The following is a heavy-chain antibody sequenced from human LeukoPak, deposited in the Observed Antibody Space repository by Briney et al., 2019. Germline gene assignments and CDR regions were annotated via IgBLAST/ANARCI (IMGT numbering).Heavy chain of an antibody. CDR3: ARDRSLGY. CDR1: GGSISSYY. D-gene: IGHD7-27*01. J-gene: IGHJ4*02. Sequence: SETLSLTCTVSGGSISSYYWSWIRQPPGKGLEWIGYIYYSGSTNYNPSLKSRVTISVDTSKNQFSLKLSSVTAADTAVYYCARDRSLGYWGQGTLVTVSS. CDR2: IYYSGST. V-gene: IGHV4-59*01.